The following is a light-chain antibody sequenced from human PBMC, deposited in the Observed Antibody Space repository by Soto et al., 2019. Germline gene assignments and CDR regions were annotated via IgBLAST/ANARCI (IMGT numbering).Light chain of an antibody. Sequence: QSVLTQPPSASGSPGQSVTISCTGTSSDVGGYNYVSWYQQHPGKAPKLMIYEVSKRPSGVPDRFSGSKSGNTASLTVSGLRAEDEADYYCSSYAGSNNYVVFGGGTQLTVL. CDR1: SSDVGGYNY. V-gene: IGLV2-8*01. CDR2: EVS. J-gene: IGLJ2*01. CDR3: SSYAGSNNYVV.